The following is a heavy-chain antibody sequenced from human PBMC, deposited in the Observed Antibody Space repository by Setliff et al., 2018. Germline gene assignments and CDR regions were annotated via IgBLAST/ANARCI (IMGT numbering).Heavy chain of an antibody. CDR1: GYTFRSYA. CDR3: AREGVDSRSSTDYRYYMDV. CDR2: TIPMFGST. J-gene: IGHJ6*03. Sequence: SVKVSCKASGYTFRSYAMNWVRQAPGQGLEWMGGTIPMFGSTSYAQKFQDRVTIITDESTSTAYMELSSLRSEDTAVYYCAREGVDSRSSTDYRYYMDVWGKGTTVTVSS. D-gene: IGHD6-6*01. V-gene: IGHV1-69*05.